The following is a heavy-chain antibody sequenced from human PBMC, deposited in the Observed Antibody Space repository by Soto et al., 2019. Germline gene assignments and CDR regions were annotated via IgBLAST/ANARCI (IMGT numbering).Heavy chain of an antibody. CDR1: GGSFSGYY. CDR2: INHSGST. Sequence: SETLSLTCAVYGGSFSGYYWSWIRQPPGKGLEWIGEINHSGSTNYNPSLKSRVTISVDTSKNQFSLKLSSVTAADTAVYYCAGGTDGDYADYYYYMDVWGKGTTVTVSS. D-gene: IGHD4-17*01. V-gene: IGHV4-34*01. J-gene: IGHJ6*03. CDR3: AGGTDGDYADYYYYMDV.